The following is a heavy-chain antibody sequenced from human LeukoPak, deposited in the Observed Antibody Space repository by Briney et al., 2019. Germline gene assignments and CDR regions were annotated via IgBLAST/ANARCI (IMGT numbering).Heavy chain of an antibody. D-gene: IGHD3-10*01. CDR1: GFTFSSYG. J-gene: IGHJ4*02. V-gene: IGHV3-30*03. CDR3: ARALGNYGSGNYYPGDFDY. Sequence: PGRSLRLSCAASGFTFSSYGMHWVRQAPGKGLEWVAVISYDGSNKYYADSVKGRFTISRDNSKNTLYLQMDSLRAEDTAVYYCARALGNYGSGNYYPGDFDYWGQGTLVTVSS. CDR2: ISYDGSNK.